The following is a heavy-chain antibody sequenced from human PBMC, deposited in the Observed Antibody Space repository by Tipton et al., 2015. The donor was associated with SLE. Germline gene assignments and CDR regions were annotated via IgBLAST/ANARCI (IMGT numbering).Heavy chain of an antibody. D-gene: IGHD3-22*01. J-gene: IGHJ1*01. CDR3: ARARGDNSGYYFISH. Sequence: SLRLSCAASGFTFSIYAMHWVRQAPGKGLEWVAVISYDGNNRYYADSVKGRFTISRDNSKNTLYLQMNSLRAEDTAVYYCARARGDNSGYYFISHWGQGTLVTVSS. V-gene: IGHV3-30*04. CDR2: ISYDGNNR. CDR1: GFTFSIYA.